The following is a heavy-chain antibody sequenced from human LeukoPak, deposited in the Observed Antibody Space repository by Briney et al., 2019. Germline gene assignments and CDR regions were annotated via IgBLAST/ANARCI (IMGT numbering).Heavy chain of an antibody. CDR2: ISNSDDNT. Sequence: GESLRLSCAASGFAFSSYAMSWVRQAPGKGLEWVSTISNSDDNTYYADSVKGRFTISRDNAKNSLSLQMNSLRAEDTAVYYCARHRTASDYWGQGTLVTVSS. J-gene: IGHJ4*02. D-gene: IGHD3-16*02. V-gene: IGHV3-23*01. CDR3: ARHRTASDY. CDR1: GFAFSSYA.